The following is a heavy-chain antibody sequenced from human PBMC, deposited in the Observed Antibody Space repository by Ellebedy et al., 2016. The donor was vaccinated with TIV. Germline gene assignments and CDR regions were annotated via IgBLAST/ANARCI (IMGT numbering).Heavy chain of an antibody. CDR1: GCTLSFYW. CDR3: ASPPGVVAL. D-gene: IGHD3-10*01. Sequence: GESLKISCAGSGCTLSFYWMSWVRQAPGKGPEWVANINKDGSEKFYVDSVKGRFTISRDNAKNSLYLQMNSLRAEDTAVYYCASPPGVVALWGQGTLVTVSS. CDR2: INKDGSEK. J-gene: IGHJ4*02. V-gene: IGHV3-7*03.